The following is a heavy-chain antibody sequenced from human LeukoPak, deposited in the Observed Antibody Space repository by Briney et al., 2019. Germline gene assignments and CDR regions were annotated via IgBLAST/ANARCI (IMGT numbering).Heavy chain of an antibody. CDR1: GFTFSGYW. CDR2: IKQDGSQK. CDR3: AKGFLEWLLYYMDV. J-gene: IGHJ6*03. V-gene: IGHV3-7*01. Sequence: PGGSLRLSCAASGFTFSGYWMNWVRQAPGKGLEWVANIKQDGSQKYYVDSVKGRFTISRDNAKNSLYLQVSSLRAEDTGVYYCAKGFLEWLLYYMDVWGKGTTVTVSS. D-gene: IGHD3-3*01.